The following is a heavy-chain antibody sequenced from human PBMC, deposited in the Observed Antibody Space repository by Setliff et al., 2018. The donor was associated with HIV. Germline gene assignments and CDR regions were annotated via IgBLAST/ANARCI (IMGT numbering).Heavy chain of an antibody. CDR2: IYTSGNT. J-gene: IGHJ4*02. CDR1: GDSISSGGYY. Sequence: SETLSLTCTVSGDSISSGGYYWSWIRQPAGQGLEWIGRIYTSGNTNYNPSTNYNPSLKSRITISLETSRNQFSLRLSSVTAADTAVYYCARDPNTGRYYLDFWGPGALVTVS. D-gene: IGHD1-26*01. V-gene: IGHV4-61*10. CDR3: ARDPNTGRYYLDF.